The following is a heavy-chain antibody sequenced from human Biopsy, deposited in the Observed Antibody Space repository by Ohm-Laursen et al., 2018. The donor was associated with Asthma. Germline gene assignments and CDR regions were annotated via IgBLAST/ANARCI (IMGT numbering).Heavy chain of an antibody. CDR1: GGMFGNYA. Sequence: ASSVKVSCKASGGMFGNYAISWVRQAPGLGLEWMGGHDHEEGGTVNARRFQGRVTMTEDTPTDTAYMELSSLSSDDTAVYYCASDFPKDYVRYNFQFWGQGTLVTVSS. V-gene: IGHV1-24*01. J-gene: IGHJ4*02. CDR3: ASDFPKDYVRYNFQF. D-gene: IGHD4-17*01. CDR2: HDHEEGGT.